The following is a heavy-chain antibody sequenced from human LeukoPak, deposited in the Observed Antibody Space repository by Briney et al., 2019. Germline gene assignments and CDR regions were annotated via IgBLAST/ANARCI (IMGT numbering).Heavy chain of an antibody. CDR1: GYTFTGYY. CDR3: ARDGFFGALYCGGDCYSRELLFDY. Sequence: GASVKVSCKASGYTFTGYYMHWVRQAPGQGLEWMGWINPNSGGTNYAQKFQGRVTMTRDTSISTAYMELSRLRSDDTAVYYCARDGFFGALYCGGDCYSRELLFDYWGQGTLVTVSS. J-gene: IGHJ4*02. V-gene: IGHV1-2*02. CDR2: INPNSGGT. D-gene: IGHD2-21*02.